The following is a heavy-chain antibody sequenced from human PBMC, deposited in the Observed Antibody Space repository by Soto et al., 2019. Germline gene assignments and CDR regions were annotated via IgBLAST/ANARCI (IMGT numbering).Heavy chain of an antibody. CDR1: GGTFSIYT. CDR3: ARDLYYDILTGYYFDP. V-gene: IGHV1-69*04. J-gene: IGHJ4*02. Sequence: SVKVSCKAPGGTFSIYTIIWVRQAPGQGLEWMGRIIPILGIANYAQKFQGRVTITADKSTSTAYMELSSLRSEDTAVYYCARDLYYDILTGYYFDPWGQGTLVTVSS. CDR2: IIPILGIA. D-gene: IGHD3-9*01.